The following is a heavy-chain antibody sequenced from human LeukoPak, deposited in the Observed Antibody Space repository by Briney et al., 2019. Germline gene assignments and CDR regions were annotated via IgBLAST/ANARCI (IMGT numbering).Heavy chain of an antibody. CDR1: GYTFTGYY. J-gene: IGHJ4*02. D-gene: IGHD2-2*01. CDR2: INPNSGGT. V-gene: IGHV1-2*04. CDR3: AKEFDIVVVPAATEYFDY. Sequence: ASVKVSCKASGYTFTGYYMHWVRQAPGQGLEWMGWINPNSGGTNYAQKFQGWVTMTRDTSISTAYMELSRLRSDDTAVYYCAKEFDIVVVPAATEYFDYWGQGTLVTVSS.